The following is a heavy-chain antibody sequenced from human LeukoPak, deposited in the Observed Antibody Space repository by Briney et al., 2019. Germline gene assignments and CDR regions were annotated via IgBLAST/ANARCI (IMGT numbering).Heavy chain of an antibody. CDR2: INHSGST. Sequence: SETLSLTCAVYGGSFVGYYWSWIRQAPGKGLEWIGEINHSGSTNYNPSLKSRVTISVDTSKNLFSLKLRYVAAADTAVYYCARGYGSGSYFVYWGQGTLVTVSS. V-gene: IGHV4-34*01. D-gene: IGHD3-10*01. CDR3: ARGYGSGSYFVY. CDR1: GGSFVGYY. J-gene: IGHJ4*02.